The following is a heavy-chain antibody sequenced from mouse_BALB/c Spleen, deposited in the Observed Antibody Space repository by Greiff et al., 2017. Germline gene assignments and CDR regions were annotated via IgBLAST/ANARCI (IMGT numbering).Heavy chain of an antibody. CDR2: IDPANGNT. D-gene: IGHD2-14*01. J-gene: IGHJ3*01. CDR1: GFNIKDTY. Sequence: EVHLVESGAELVKPGASVKLSCTASGFNIKDTYMHWVKQRPEQGLEWIGRIDPANGNTKYDPKFQGKATITADTSSNTAYLQLSSLTSEDTAVYYCARPRYEAAWFAYWGQGTLVTVSA. V-gene: IGHV14-3*02. CDR3: ARPRYEAAWFAY.